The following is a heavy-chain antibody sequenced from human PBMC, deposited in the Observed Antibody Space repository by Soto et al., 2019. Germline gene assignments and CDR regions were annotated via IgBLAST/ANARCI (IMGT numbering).Heavy chain of an antibody. V-gene: IGHV3-48*01. Sequence: VGSLRLSCAASGFTFSSYSMNWVRQAPGKGLEWVSYISSSSSTIYYADTVKGQFIISRDNTKNSLYLQMNSLRAEDTAVYYCARDCSGGSCYSMGIAYWGQGT. CDR3: ARDCSGGSCYSMGIAY. CDR1: GFTFSSYS. CDR2: ISSSSSTI. J-gene: IGHJ4*02. D-gene: IGHD2-15*01.